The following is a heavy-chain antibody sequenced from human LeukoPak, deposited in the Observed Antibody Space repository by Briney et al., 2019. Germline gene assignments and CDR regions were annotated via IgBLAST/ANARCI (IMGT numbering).Heavy chain of an antibody. D-gene: IGHD2-2*01. J-gene: IGHJ4*02. V-gene: IGHV1-2*02. CDR3: ARANFLYCSSTACLFDY. Sequence: ASVKVSCKASGYTFTDYYMHWVRQAPGQGFEWMGWINPNNGDTNYAQKFQGRVTMTRDTSISTAHMEVSRLRSDDTAVYYCARANFLYCSSTACLFDYWGQGTLVTVSS. CDR1: GYTFTDYY. CDR2: INPNNGDT.